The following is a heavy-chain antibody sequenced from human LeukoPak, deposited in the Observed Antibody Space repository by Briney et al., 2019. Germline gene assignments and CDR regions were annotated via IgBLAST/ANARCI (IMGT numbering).Heavy chain of an antibody. D-gene: IGHD3-10*01. V-gene: IGHV4-59*01. CDR1: GGSISSYY. CDR2: IYYSGST. J-gene: IGHJ6*04. Sequence: SETLSLTCTVSGGSISSYYWSWIRQPPGKGLEWIGYIYYSGSTNYNPSLKSRVTISVDTSKNQFSLKLSSVTAADTAVYYCAGSRVTMVRGVIITSPYYYGMDVWGKGTTVTV. CDR3: AGSRVTMVRGVIITSPYYYGMDV.